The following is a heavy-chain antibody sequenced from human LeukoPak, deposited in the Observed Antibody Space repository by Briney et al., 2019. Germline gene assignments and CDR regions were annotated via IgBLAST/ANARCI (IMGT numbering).Heavy chain of an antibody. CDR1: GFTFSSYG. Sequence: SGGSLRLSCAASGFTFSSYGMHWVRQAPGKGLEWVAFIRYDGSNKYYADSVKGRFTISRDNSKNTLYLQMNSLRAEDTAVYCCAKKGYYDGSGYYMYYFDHWGQGTLVTVSS. D-gene: IGHD3-22*01. V-gene: IGHV3-30*02. J-gene: IGHJ4*02. CDR2: IRYDGSNK. CDR3: AKKGYYDGSGYYMYYFDH.